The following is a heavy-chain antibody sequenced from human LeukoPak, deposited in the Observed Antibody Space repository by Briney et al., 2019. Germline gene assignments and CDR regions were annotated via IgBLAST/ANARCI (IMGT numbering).Heavy chain of an antibody. CDR2: IYYSGST. D-gene: IGHD4-11*01. CDR3: ARDPVTSADY. J-gene: IGHJ4*02. CDR1: GGSISSSSYY. Sequence: SETLSLTCTVSGGSISSSSYYWGWIRQPPGKGLEWIGSIYYSGSTYYNPSLKSRVTIPVDTSKNQFSLKLSSVTAADTAVYYCARDPVTSADYWGQGTLVTVSS. V-gene: IGHV4-39*07.